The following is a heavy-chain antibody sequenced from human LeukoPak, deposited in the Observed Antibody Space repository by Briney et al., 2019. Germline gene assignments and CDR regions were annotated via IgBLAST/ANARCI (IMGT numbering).Heavy chain of an antibody. CDR2: ISGSGGST. V-gene: IGHV3-23*01. CDR3: AKVGDGSGSYYNVV. Sequence: GGSLRLSCAASGFTFSSYGMSWVRQAPGKGLEWVSAISGSGGSTYYADSVKGRFTISRDNSKNTLYLQMNSLRAEDMAVYYCAKVGDGSGSYYNVVWGQGTLVTVSS. J-gene: IGHJ4*02. D-gene: IGHD3-10*01. CDR1: GFTFSSYG.